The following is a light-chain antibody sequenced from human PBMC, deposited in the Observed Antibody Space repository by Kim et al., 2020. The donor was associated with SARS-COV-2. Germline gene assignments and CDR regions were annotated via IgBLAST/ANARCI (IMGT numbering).Light chain of an antibody. CDR2: AAA. CDR1: QGIRNS. Sequence: VSVGDRVTITCRASQGIRNSLAWYQQKPGEVPNLLIYAAATLQSGVPSRFSGIGSGTDFILTISSLQPEDVATYYCQKYNSSLWTFGQGTKVDIK. J-gene: IGKJ1*01. V-gene: IGKV1-27*01. CDR3: QKYNSSLWT.